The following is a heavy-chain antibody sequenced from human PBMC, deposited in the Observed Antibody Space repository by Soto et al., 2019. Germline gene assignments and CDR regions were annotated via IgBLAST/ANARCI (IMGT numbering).Heavy chain of an antibody. D-gene: IGHD6-13*01. V-gene: IGHV1-18*01. CDR3: ARRIEAAGKTSNWFEP. CDR2: ISAYNGNT. CDR1: GYTFTSYG. Sequence: QVQMVQSGAEVKKPGASVKVSCKASGYTFTSYGISWVRQAPGQGLEWMGWISAYNGNTNDAQKLQGRVTMTTDTSMSRDYMELRSLISDDTDVYYCARRIEAAGKTSNWFEPWGQGTLVTVSS. J-gene: IGHJ5*02.